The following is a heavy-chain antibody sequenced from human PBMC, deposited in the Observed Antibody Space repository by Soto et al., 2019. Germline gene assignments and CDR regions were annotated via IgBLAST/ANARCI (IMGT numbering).Heavy chain of an antibody. V-gene: IGHV4-39*01. CDR3: ARHLTYCSAGSCYSDFPYYGMDV. CDR2: IYYSGST. CDR1: GGSIGSCGYY. Sequence: SETLSLTCTVSGGSIGSCGYYWRWIRQHPGKGLEWIGYIYYSGSTYYNPSLKSRVTISVDTSKHQFSLKLSSVTAADTAVYYCARHLTYCSAGSCYSDFPYYGMDVWGQGTTVTVSS. J-gene: IGHJ6*02. D-gene: IGHD2-15*01.